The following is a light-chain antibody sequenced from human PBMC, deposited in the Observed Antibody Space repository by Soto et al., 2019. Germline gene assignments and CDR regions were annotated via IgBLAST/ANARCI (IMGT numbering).Light chain of an antibody. Sequence: EIVLTQSPGTLSLSPGETATLSCRSSQSVISSYLAWYQQKPGQPPRLLIFGTSIRATGIPDRISGSGSGTDFSLTIIRLEPEDFAVYYCQQYGNSVPFTFGQGTKLEIK. J-gene: IGKJ2*01. CDR3: QQYGNSVPFT. CDR2: GTS. V-gene: IGKV3-20*01. CDR1: QSVISSY.